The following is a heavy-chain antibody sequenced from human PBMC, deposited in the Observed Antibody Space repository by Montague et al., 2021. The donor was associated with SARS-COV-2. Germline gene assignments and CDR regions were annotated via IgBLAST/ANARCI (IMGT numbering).Heavy chain of an antibody. J-gene: IGHJ4*02. CDR3: ASSHCGGDCY. D-gene: IGHD2-21*02. CDR1: GGSINSGSYF. CDR2: IHTSGST. V-gene: IGHV4-61*02. Sequence: TLSLTCTVSGGSINSGSYFWTWIRQLAGKGLEWIGRIHTSGSTNYNRSLKSRVAISIDTSKDQFSLELSSVTAADTAVDYCASSHCGGDCYSGQGTLVTVSS.